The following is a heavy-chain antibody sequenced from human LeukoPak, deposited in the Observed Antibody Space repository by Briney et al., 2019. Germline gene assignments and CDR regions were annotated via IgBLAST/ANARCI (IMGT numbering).Heavy chain of an antibody. V-gene: IGHV4-61*01. CDR3: ARVVVAVAGPTNWFDP. CDR1: GGSVSSGSYY. CDR2: IYYSGST. Sequence: SETLSLTCTVSGGSVSSGSYYWSWIRQPPGKGLEWIGYIYYSGSTNYNPSLKSRVTISADTSKNQLSLKLTSVTAADTAVYYCARVVVAVAGPTNWFDPWGQGTLVTVSS. D-gene: IGHD6-19*01. J-gene: IGHJ5*02.